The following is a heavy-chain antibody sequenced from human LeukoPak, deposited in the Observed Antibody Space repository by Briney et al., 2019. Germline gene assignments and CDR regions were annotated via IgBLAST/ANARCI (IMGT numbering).Heavy chain of an antibody. CDR1: GFTFDDYA. D-gene: IGHD6-19*01. V-gene: IGHV3-9*01. CDR3: AKDIRVGSGWSNFDY. Sequence: GGSLRLSCAASGFTFDDYAMHWVRQATGKGLEWVSGISWNSGSIGYADSVKGRFTISRDNAKNSLYLQMNSLRAEDTDLYYCAKDIRVGSGWSNFDYWGQGTLVTVSS. J-gene: IGHJ4*02. CDR2: ISWNSGSI.